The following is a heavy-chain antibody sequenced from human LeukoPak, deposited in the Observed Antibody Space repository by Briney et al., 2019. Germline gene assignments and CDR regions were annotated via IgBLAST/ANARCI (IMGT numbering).Heavy chain of an antibody. J-gene: IGHJ6*03. V-gene: IGHV3-53*01. Sequence: PGGSLRLSCAASGFTVSSNYMSWVRQAPGKGLEWVSVIYSGGSTYYADSVKGRFTISRDNSKNTLYLQMNSLRAEDTAVYYCASGEDVRGVYYYMDVWGKGTTVPVSS. D-gene: IGHD3-10*01. CDR2: IYSGGST. CDR3: ASGEDVRGVYYYMDV. CDR1: GFTVSSNY.